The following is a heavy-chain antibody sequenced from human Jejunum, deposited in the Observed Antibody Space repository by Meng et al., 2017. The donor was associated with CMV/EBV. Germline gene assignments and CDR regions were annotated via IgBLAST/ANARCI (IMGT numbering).Heavy chain of an antibody. D-gene: IGHD1-26*01. CDR2: INPNTGGT. Sequence: EYTFTEYYIRWGRQAPGQGLEWMGWINPNTGGTNYAQKFQGRVTMTRDTSTNTAYMELTRLRSDDTALYYCAKDGGSYLDYYFDYWGQGTLVTVSS. CDR1: EYTFTEYY. V-gene: IGHV1-2*02. CDR3: AKDGGSYLDYYFDY. J-gene: IGHJ4*02.